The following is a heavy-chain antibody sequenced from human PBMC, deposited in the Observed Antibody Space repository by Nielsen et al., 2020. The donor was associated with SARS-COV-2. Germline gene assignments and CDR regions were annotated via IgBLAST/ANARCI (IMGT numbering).Heavy chain of an antibody. CDR3: ARDIEYSSSSGGDISYYYYGMDV. J-gene: IGHJ6*02. CDR1: GYTFTGYY. D-gene: IGHD6-6*01. Sequence: ASVKVSCKASGYTFTGYYMHWVRQAPGQGLEWMGRINPNSGNTNYAQKLQGRVTMTTDTSTSTAYMELRSLRSDDTAVYYCARDIEYSSSSGGDISYYYYGMDVWGQGTTVTVSS. V-gene: IGHV1-2*06. CDR2: INPNSGNT.